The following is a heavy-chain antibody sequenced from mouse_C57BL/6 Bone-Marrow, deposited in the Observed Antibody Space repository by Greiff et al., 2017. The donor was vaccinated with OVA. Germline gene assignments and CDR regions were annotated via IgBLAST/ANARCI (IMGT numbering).Heavy chain of an antibody. J-gene: IGHJ2*01. D-gene: IGHD1-1*01. CDR3: TSYYYGSNYCDY. CDR1: GFTIKDDY. CDR2: IDPENGDT. V-gene: IGHV14-4*01. Sequence: VQLQQSGAELVRPGASVKLSCTASGFTIKDDYMHWVKQRPEQGLEWIGWIDPENGDTEYASKFQGKATITADTSSNTAYLQLSSLTSEDTAVYYCTSYYYGSNYCDYWGQGTTLSVSA.